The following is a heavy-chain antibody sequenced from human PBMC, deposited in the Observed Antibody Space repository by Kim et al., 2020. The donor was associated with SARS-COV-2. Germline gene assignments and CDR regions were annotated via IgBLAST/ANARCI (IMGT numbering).Heavy chain of an antibody. J-gene: IGHJ4*02. CDR3: ARGGASLDY. D-gene: IGHD2-2*01. Sequence: SETLSLTCTVSGGSISTNYWSWIRQPPGKGLEWIGSIYYIGTTNYNPSLKSRVTISLDTSRKQFSLILSSVTAADTVVYYCARGGASLDYWGQGILVTVPS. CDR2: IYYIGTT. V-gene: IGHV4-59*13. CDR1: GGSISTNY.